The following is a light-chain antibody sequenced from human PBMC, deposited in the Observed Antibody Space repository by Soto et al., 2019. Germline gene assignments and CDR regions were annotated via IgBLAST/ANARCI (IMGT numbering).Light chain of an antibody. CDR3: GSWDSSLSAYV. V-gene: IGLV1-51*01. CDR1: SSNIGGNS. J-gene: IGLJ1*01. CDR2: DDN. Sequence: VLTQPPSVSAAPGQKVTISCSGSSSNIGGNSVSWYQQLPGTAPKLLIYDDNKRPSGIPDRFSGSKSGTSATLGITGFQTGDEADYYCGSWDSSLSAYVFGTGSKLTVL.